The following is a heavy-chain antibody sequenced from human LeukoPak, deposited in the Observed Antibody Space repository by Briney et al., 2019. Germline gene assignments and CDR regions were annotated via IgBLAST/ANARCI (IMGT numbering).Heavy chain of an antibody. CDR2: IIPIFGTA. CDR3: ARGSTLRGDSPYYFDY. J-gene: IGHJ4*02. D-gene: IGHD3-10*01. CDR1: GGTFSSYA. V-gene: IGHV1-69*13. Sequence: SVKVSCKASGGTFSSYAISWVRQAPGQGLEWMGGIIPIFGTANYAQKFQGRVTITADESTSTAYMELSRLRSDDTAVYYCARGSTLRGDSPYYFDYWGQGTLVTVSS.